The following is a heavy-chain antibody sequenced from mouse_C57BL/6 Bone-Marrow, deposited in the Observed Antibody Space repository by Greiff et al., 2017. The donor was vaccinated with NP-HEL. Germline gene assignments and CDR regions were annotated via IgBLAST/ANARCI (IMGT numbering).Heavy chain of an antibody. V-gene: IGHV1-9*01. CDR3: ARDGNRFAY. J-gene: IGHJ3*01. Sequence: LMESGAELMKPGASVKLSCKATGYTFTGYWIEWVKQRPGHGLEWIGEILPGSGSTNYNEKFTGKATFTAATSSNTTYMQLSSLTTEDSAIYFCARDGNRFAYWGQGTLVTVSA. CDR1: GYTFTGYW. CDR2: ILPGSGST. D-gene: IGHD2-1*01.